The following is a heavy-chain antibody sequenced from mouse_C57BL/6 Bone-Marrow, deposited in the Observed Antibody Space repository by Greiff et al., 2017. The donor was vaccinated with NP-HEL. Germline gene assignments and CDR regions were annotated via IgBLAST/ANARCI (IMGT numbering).Heavy chain of an antibody. V-gene: IGHV5-6*01. CDR3: ARHYYSNYFDY. Sequence: EASGFTFSSHGMSWVRQTPDKRLEWVATISSGGSYTYYPDSVKGRFTISRDNAKNTLYLQMSSLKSEDTAMYYCARHYYSNYFDYWGQGTTLTVSS. CDR1: GFTFSSHG. J-gene: IGHJ2*01. D-gene: IGHD2-5*01. CDR2: ISSGGSYT.